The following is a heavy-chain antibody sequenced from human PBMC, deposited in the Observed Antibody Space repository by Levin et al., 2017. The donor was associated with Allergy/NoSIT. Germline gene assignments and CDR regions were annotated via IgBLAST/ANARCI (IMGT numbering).Heavy chain of an antibody. CDR3: ARDRRVALAGRGTDAFDS. Sequence: GESLKISCQASGFTLTGYYMVWVRQAPGQGFEWMGRINPNSGGTNYAQKFQGRVTLSRDTSINAAYMDLSSLNPDDTAMYYCARDRRVALAGRGTDAFDSWGQGTMITVSS. V-gene: IGHV1-2*06. D-gene: IGHD6-19*01. CDR1: GFTLTGYY. CDR2: INPNSGGT. J-gene: IGHJ3*02.